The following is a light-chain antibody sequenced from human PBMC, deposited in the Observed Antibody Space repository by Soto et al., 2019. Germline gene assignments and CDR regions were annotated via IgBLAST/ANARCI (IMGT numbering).Light chain of an antibody. CDR1: QSVSNY. V-gene: IGKV3-11*01. CDR3: QQHINRLS. CDR2: DAS. J-gene: IGKJ4*01. Sequence: EIVLTQSPATLSLSPGERATLSCRASQSVSNYLAWYQQKPGPAPRLLIHDASTRATGIPARFSGSGSGTDFTLTITTLEPEDFAVYYCQQHINRLSFGGGTKVEIK.